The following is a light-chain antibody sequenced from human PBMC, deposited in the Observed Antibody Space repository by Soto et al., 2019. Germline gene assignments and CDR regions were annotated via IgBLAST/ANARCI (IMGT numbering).Light chain of an antibody. J-gene: IGKJ4*01. Sequence: DIVMTQSPLSLPGTHGETASISCRSSQSLMQRNGHNYLDWYMQKPGQYPQLLIYLGSNRASGVPDRFSGSGSGTDYTRKISRVEAEDALGYYCMQAIQSPFTFGGAAKV. CDR2: LGS. V-gene: IGKV2-28*01. CDR3: MQAIQSPFT. CDR1: QSLMQRNGHNY.